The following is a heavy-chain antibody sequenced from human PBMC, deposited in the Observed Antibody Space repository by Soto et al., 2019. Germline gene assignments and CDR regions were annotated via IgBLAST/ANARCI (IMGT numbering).Heavy chain of an antibody. D-gene: IGHD2-8*01. Sequence: QVQLVQSGAEVKKPGASVRVSCKPSGYTLRNYAIHWVRQAAGQGLEWLAWIDPGSGRAKYAQKVQGRFIVTRDNSATTFYMDLTSLTSEDPAVYFCTRDLNGGNPFDYWGQGALVIVSS. CDR1: GYTLRNYA. V-gene: IGHV1-3*01. J-gene: IGHJ4*02. CDR3: TRDLNGGNPFDY. CDR2: IDPGSGRA.